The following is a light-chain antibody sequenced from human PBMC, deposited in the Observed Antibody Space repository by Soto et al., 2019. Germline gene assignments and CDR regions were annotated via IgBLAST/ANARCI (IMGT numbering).Light chain of an antibody. CDR2: EVS. V-gene: IGLV2-14*01. CDR1: SSDVGGYDF. J-gene: IGLJ1*01. Sequence: QSALTQPASVSGSLGQSITISCTGASSDVGGYDFVSWYQQHPGKAPKLMIYEVSNRPAGVSNRFSGSKSGNTASLTISGLQAEDEADYYCSSYRRSTTLEVFGTGTKLTVL. CDR3: SSYRRSTTLEV.